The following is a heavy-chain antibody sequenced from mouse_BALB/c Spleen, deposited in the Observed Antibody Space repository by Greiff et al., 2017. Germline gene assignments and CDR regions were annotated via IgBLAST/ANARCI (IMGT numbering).Heavy chain of an antibody. J-gene: IGHJ2*01. CDR2: IDPSDSYT. CDR1: GYTFTSYW. V-gene: IGHV1-69*02. D-gene: IGHD1-1*01. CDR3: ARGDYGSSSPHFDY. Sequence: QVQLQQSGPELVRPGVSVKLSCKASGYTFTSYWMHWVKQRPGQGLEWIGEIDPSDSYTNYNQKFKGKATLTVDKSSSTAYMQLSSLTSEDSAVYYCARGDYGSSSPHFDYWGQGTTLTVSS.